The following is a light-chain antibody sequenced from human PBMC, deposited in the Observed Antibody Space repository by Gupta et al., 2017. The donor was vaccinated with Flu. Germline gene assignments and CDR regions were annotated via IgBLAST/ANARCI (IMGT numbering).Light chain of an antibody. CDR2: EVS. CDR1: SRDFGGYIV. J-gene: IGLJ3*02. Sequence: GDTGHSVTLSCTGTSRDFGGYIVVAWFQHHPGTAPKIMIHEVSARPSGVPERFSGSKAGTTAYLTISGLQTDDEADYSCLSYAGSSPSMFGGGTKLTVL. V-gene: IGLV2-11*02. CDR3: LSYAGSSPSM.